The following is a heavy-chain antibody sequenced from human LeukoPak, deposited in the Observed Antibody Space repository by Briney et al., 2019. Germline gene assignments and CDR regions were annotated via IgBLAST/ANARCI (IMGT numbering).Heavy chain of an antibody. CDR1: GFTFSSYW. J-gene: IGHJ6*02. CDR3: ARDWTQWPSYYYYYYGMDV. CDR2: IKQGGSEK. D-gene: IGHD6-19*01. V-gene: IGHV3-7*01. Sequence: GGSLRLYCAASGFTFSSYWMSWVRQAPGKGLEGVANIKQGGSEKYYVDSVKGSFTISRDNAKNSLYLPINSLRAEDTAVYYCARDWTQWPSYYYYYYGMDVWGQGTTVTVSS.